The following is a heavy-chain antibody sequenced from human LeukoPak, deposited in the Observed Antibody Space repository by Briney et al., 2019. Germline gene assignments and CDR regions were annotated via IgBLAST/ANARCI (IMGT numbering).Heavy chain of an antibody. CDR2: INPNSGGT. J-gene: IGHJ3*02. CDR1: GYTFTGYY. D-gene: IGHD1-26*01. V-gene: IGHV1-2*06. Sequence: GASVKVSCKASGYTFTGYYMHWVRQAPGQGHEWMGRINPNSGGTNYAQKFQGRVTMTRDTSISTAYMELSRLRSDDTAVYYCARSKAWELPNAFDIWGQGTMVTVSS. CDR3: ARSKAWELPNAFDI.